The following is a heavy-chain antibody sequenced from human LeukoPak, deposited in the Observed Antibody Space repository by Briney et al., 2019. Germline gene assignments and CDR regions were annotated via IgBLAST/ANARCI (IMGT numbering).Heavy chain of an antibody. Sequence: SEALSLTCTISGGPISGYYGSWIRQPPGKRLEWVGYIYDTGATNYNPPLKSRFTISIHKYNNQFSLYLTSVTAADPAVYYCARLPLIATTRGGFDPWGQGTLVTVSS. CDR1: GGPISGYY. J-gene: IGHJ5*02. V-gene: IGHV4-59*08. CDR3: ARLPLIATTRGGFDP. CDR2: IYDTGAT. D-gene: IGHD1/OR15-1a*01.